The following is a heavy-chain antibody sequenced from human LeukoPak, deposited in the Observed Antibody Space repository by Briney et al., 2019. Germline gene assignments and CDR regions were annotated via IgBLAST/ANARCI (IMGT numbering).Heavy chain of an antibody. CDR2: INEDGSIT. J-gene: IGHJ4*02. V-gene: IGHV3-74*01. D-gene: IGHD1-26*01. Sequence: GGSLRLSCAVSGFTFRIYWMHWVRHVPGEGLVWVSRINEDGSITNYADSVKGRFSISRDNAKNTLYLQMNSLRAEDTAVYYCGRDLGGRSGYWGQGTLVTVSS. CDR3: GRDLGGRSGY. CDR1: GFTFRIYW.